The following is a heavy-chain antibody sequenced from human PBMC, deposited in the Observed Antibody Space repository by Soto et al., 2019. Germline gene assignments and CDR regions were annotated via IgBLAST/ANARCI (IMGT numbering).Heavy chain of an antibody. Sequence: QTQLVQSGPEVKKPGTSVKVSCKASGFTFSSSAIQWVRQARGQRLEWIGWIVVGSGNTKYAQKFQERLTMTRDMSTSTAYMELSSLRSEDTAVYYCAADMAPTDMDNWFDPWGQGTLVTVSS. D-gene: IGHD1-1*01. CDR2: IVVGSGNT. V-gene: IGHV1-58*02. CDR1: GFTFSSSA. CDR3: AADMAPTDMDNWFDP. J-gene: IGHJ5*02.